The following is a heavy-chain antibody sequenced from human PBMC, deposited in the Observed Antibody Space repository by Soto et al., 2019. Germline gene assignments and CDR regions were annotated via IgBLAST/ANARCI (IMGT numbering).Heavy chain of an antibody. D-gene: IGHD4-4*01. CDR3: ARGRSVSNHDDFEY. CDR2: MSSDGSSK. V-gene: IGHV3-30-3*01. Sequence: QVQLVESGGGVVQPGRSLRLSCAASGFTLSSYSMHWVRQAPGKGLDWVAAMSSDGSSKYFADSVKGRFPISRDNSKNTLSLQMNSLGAEAAAEYYCARGRSVSNHDDFEYCGQGTLVTVSS. CDR1: GFTLSSYS. J-gene: IGHJ4*02.